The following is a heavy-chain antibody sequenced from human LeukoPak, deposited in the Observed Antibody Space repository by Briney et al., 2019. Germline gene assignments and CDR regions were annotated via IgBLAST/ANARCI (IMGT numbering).Heavy chain of an antibody. CDR1: GFTFSSYG. CDR3: ARASGAKVVRGVMAGFFDY. J-gene: IGHJ4*02. D-gene: IGHD3-10*01. V-gene: IGHV3-30*02. CDR2: IRYDGSNK. Sequence: GGSLRLSCAASGFTFSSYGMHWVRQAPGKGLEWVAFIRYDGSNKYYADSVKGRFTISRDNSKNTLYLQMNSLRAEDTAVYYCARASGAKVVRGVMAGFFDYWGQGTLVTVSS.